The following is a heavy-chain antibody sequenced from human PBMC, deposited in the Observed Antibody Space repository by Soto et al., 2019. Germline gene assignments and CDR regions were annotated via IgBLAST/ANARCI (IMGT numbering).Heavy chain of an antibody. CDR2: IYATGTT. CDR3: VRDGTKTLRDWFDP. Sequence: PSETLSLTCTVSGASISGFYWSWIRKSAGKGLEWIGRIYATGTTDYNPSLKSRVMMSVDTSKKQFSLKLRSVTAADTAVYYCVRDGTKTLRDWFDPCGPGISVTVS. CDR1: GASISGFY. J-gene: IGHJ5*02. V-gene: IGHV4-4*07. D-gene: IGHD1-1*01.